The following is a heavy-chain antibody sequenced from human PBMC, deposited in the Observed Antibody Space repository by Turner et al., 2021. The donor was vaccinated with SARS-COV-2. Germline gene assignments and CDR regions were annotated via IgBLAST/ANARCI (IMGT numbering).Heavy chain of an antibody. CDR2: IKSGGST. D-gene: IGHD2-15*01. Sequence: VQLVESGGGLIQPGGSLRLPCAASEFTVSSNYMRWVRQAPGKGLGWVSVIKSGGSTYYADSVKGRCTISRDNYKNTMYHQMNSMRAEDKAVYYCARDLGGLRFDYWGQGTLVTVSS. J-gene: IGHJ4*02. V-gene: IGHV3-53*01. CDR1: EFTVSSNY. CDR3: ARDLGGLRFDY.